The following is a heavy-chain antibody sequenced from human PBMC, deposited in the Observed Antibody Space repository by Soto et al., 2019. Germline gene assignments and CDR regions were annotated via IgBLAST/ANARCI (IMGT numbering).Heavy chain of an antibody. CDR1: GGTFSNFA. CDR3: AASRTDVLGYDYKDPEGLDL. V-gene: IGHV1-69*01. D-gene: IGHD4-4*01. Sequence: QVQLVQSGPEVKKPGSSVKVSCEASGGTFSNFAVNWVRQAPGQGLEWVGGIIPLVNVAKYAQKFEGRVTIVADDSTSTVDMALSSLRSDDTGVYYCAASRTDVLGYDYKDPEGLDLWWQGTMVTVSS. CDR2: IIPLVNVA. J-gene: IGHJ3*01.